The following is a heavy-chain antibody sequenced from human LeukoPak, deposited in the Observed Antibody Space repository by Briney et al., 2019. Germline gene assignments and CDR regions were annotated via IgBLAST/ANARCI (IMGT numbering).Heavy chain of an antibody. Sequence: ASVKVSCKASGYTFTSYYMHWVRQAPGQGLEWMGIINPSGGSTSYAQKFQGSVTMTRDTSTSTVYMELSSLRSEDTAVYYCARGILRFLEWLFDFDYWGQGTLVTVSS. CDR1: GYTFTSYY. CDR2: INPSGGST. D-gene: IGHD3-3*01. J-gene: IGHJ4*02. V-gene: IGHV1-46*03. CDR3: ARGILRFLEWLFDFDY.